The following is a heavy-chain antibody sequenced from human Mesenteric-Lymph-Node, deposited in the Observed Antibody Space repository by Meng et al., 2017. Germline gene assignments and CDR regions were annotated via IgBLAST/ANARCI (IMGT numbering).Heavy chain of an antibody. D-gene: IGHD3-10*01. V-gene: IGHV3-30*04. CDR1: GFTFSSYA. CDR3: VKDYYYGSGHPKLTNAFDI. Sequence: GESLKISCAASGFTFSSYAMHWVRQAPGKGLEWVAVISYDGSNKYYADSVKGRFTISRDNSKNTLYLQMNSLRAEDTAVYYCVKDYYYGSGHPKLTNAFDIWGQGTMVTVSS. CDR2: ISYDGSNK. J-gene: IGHJ3*02.